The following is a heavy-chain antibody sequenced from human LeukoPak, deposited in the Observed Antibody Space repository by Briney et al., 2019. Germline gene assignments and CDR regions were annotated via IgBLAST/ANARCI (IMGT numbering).Heavy chain of an antibody. J-gene: IGHJ4*02. D-gene: IGHD5-18*01. CDR1: GYSISSGYY. CDR3: ARVDDTAGTTWSFDY. CDR2: IYHSGST. Sequence: SETLSLTCTVSGYSISSGYYWGWIRRPPGKGLEAIGSIYHSGSTYYNPSLKSRVTTSVDTSKNPFSLKLSSVTAADTAVYYCARVDDTAGTTWSFDYWGPGTLVTVSS. V-gene: IGHV4-38-2*02.